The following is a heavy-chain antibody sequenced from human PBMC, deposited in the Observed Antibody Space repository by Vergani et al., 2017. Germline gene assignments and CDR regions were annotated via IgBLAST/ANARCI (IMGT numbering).Heavy chain of an antibody. CDR3: ARDEVGATQRYYYYYYGMDV. D-gene: IGHD1-26*01. CDR2: INHSGTT. J-gene: IGHJ6*02. CDR1: GGSFSGYY. V-gene: IGHV4-34*01. Sequence: QVQLQQWGAGLLKPSETLSLTCAVYGGSFSGYYWSWIRQPPGKGLEWIGEINHSGTTNYNPSLKSRVTISVDTSKNQFSLKLSSVTAADTAVYYCARDEVGATQRYYYYYYGMDVWGQGTTVTVSS.